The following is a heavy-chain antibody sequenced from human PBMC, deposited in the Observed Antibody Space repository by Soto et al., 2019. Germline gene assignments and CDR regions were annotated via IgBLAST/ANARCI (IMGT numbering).Heavy chain of an antibody. J-gene: IGHJ6*02. CDR2: IWYDGSNK. D-gene: IGHD3-10*01. Sequence: PGGSLRLSCAASGFTFSSYGMHWVRQAPGKGLEWVAVIWYDGSNKYYADSVKGRFTISRDNSKNTLYLQMNSLRAEDTAVYYCARITMVRSPHGGMDVWGQGTTVTVS. CDR1: GFTFSSYG. CDR3: ARITMVRSPHGGMDV. V-gene: IGHV3-33*01.